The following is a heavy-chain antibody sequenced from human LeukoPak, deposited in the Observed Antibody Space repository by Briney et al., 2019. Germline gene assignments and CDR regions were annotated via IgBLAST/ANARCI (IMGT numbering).Heavy chain of an antibody. V-gene: IGHV5-51*01. CDR3: ARVPGYYYDSSPFDH. D-gene: IGHD3-22*01. CDR1: GYSFTSYW. J-gene: IGHJ4*02. Sequence: GESLKISCKGSGYSFTSYWIGWVRQMPGKGLEWMGIIYPGDSDTRYSPSFQGQVTISADKSISTAYLQWSSLKASDTAMYYCARVPGYYYDSSPFDHWGQGTLVTVSS. CDR2: IYPGDSDT.